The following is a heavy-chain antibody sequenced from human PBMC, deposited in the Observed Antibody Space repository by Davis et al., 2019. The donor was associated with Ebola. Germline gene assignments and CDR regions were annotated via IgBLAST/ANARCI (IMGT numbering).Heavy chain of an antibody. V-gene: IGHV1-2*04. CDR3: ARVATTVTIRIDY. Sequence: AASVKVSCKASGGTFSSYAMHWVRQAPGQGLEWMGWINPNSGGTNYAQKFQGWVTMTRDTSISTAYMELSRLRSDDTAVYYCARVATTVTIRIDYWGQGTLVTVSS. CDR2: INPNSGGT. CDR1: GGTFSSYA. J-gene: IGHJ4*02. D-gene: IGHD4-17*01.